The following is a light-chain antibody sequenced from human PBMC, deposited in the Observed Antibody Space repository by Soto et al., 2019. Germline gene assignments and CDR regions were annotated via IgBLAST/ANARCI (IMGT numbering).Light chain of an antibody. CDR3: QQYGNSPPWT. Sequence: EIVLTQSPGTLSLSPGERTTLSCRTRQNVSFNFLAWYQQKPGQAPRLLVYGASSRATGIPDRFSGSGSGTDFTLTISRPEPEDFAVYYCQQYGNSPPWTFGQGTKVEIK. CDR2: GAS. J-gene: IGKJ1*01. CDR1: QNVSFNF. V-gene: IGKV3-20*01.